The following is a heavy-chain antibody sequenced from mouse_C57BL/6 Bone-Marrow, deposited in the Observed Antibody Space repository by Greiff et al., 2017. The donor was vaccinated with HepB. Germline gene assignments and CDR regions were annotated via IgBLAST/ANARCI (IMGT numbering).Heavy chain of an antibody. CDR3: AREYYATLVYLFAY. Sequence: EVQLQQSGPELVKPGASVKISCKASGYTFTDYYMNWVKQSHGKSLEWIGDINPNNGGTSYNQKFKGKATLTVDKSSSTAYMELRSLTSEDSAVYYCAREYYATLVYLFAYWGQGTLVTVSA. V-gene: IGHV1-26*01. D-gene: IGHD1-1*01. CDR1: GYTFTDYY. CDR2: INPNNGGT. J-gene: IGHJ3*01.